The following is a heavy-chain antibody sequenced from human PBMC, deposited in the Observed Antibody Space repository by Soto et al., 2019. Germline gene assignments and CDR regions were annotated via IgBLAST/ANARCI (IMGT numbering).Heavy chain of an antibody. D-gene: IGHD5-12*01. CDR3: ARDRGSGYDSGGGMDV. J-gene: IGHJ6*02. CDR1: GYTFTSYG. Sequence: ASVKVSCKASGYTFTSYGISWVRQAPGQGLEWMGWISAYNGNTNYAQKLQGRVTMTTDTSTSTAYMELRSLRSDDTAVYYCARDRGSGYDSGGGMDVWGQGTTVTVS. CDR2: ISAYNGNT. V-gene: IGHV1-18*01.